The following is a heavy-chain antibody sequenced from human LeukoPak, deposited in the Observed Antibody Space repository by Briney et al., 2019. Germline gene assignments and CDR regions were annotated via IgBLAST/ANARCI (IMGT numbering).Heavy chain of an antibody. CDR3: ARGYYYDSSGDHYMDV. CDR2: IYTSGST. Sequence: PSETLSLTCTVSGGSISSSSYYWSWIRQPAGTGLEWLGRIYTSGSTNYNPSLKSRVTMSVDTSKNQFSLKLSSVTAADTAVYYCARGYYYDSSGDHYMDVWGKGTTVTISS. D-gene: IGHD3-22*01. V-gene: IGHV4-61*02. J-gene: IGHJ6*03. CDR1: GGSISSSSYY.